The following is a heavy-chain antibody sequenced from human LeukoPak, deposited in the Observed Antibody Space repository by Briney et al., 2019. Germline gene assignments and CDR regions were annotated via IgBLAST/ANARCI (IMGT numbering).Heavy chain of an antibody. CDR2: IYYSGST. CDR1: GGSISSYY. CDR3: ARERFVRGVMTFDY. J-gene: IGHJ4*02. Sequence: PSETLSLTCTVSGGSISSYYRSWIRQPPGKGLEWIGYIYYSGSTNYNPSLKSRVTISVDTSKNQFSLKLSSVTAADTAVYYCARERFVRGVMTFDYWGQGTLVTVSS. V-gene: IGHV4-59*01. D-gene: IGHD3-10*01.